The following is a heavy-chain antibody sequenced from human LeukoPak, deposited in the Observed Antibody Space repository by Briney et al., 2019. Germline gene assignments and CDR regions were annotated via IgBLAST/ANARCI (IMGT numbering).Heavy chain of an antibody. CDR2: ISSNGGST. CDR3: VKDGSGSYYTYYFDY. V-gene: IGHV3-64D*06. J-gene: IGHJ4*02. Sequence: GGSLRLLCSASGLTFCRYAMHWGRQAPGKGLEYVSAISSNGGSTYYADSVKGRFTISRDNYKNTLYLQMSSLRAEDTAVYYCVKDGSGSYYTYYFDYWGQGTLVTVSS. CDR1: GLTFCRYA. D-gene: IGHD3-10*01.